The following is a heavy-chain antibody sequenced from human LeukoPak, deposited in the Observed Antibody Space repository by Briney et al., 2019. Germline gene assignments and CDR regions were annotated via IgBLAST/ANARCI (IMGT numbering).Heavy chain of an antibody. J-gene: IGHJ5*02. CDR1: GYTFTNYA. Sequence: ASVKVSCKASGYTFTNYAMNWVRQVPGQGLEWMGWIDTNTGNATHAQGFTERFVFSLDTSVNTAYLQINSLKSEDTAVYYCARDNYGAEEGIGSSLVWLDPWGQGTLVTVSS. CDR2: IDTNTGNA. D-gene: IGHD6-13*01. V-gene: IGHV7-4-1*02. CDR3: ARDNYGAEEGIGSSLVWLDP.